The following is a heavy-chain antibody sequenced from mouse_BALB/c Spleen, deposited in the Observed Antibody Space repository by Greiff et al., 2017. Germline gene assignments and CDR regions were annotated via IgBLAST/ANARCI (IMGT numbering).Heavy chain of an antibody. CDR2: IYPYNGGT. J-gene: IGHJ4*01. V-gene: IGHV1S29*02. CDR1: GYTFTDYN. Sequence: EVQGVESGPELVKPGASVKISCKASGYTFTDYNMHWVKQSHGKSLEWIGYIYPYNGGTGYNQKFKSKATLTVDNSSSTAYMELRSLTSEDSAVYYCLYGYGYAMDYWGQGTSVTVSS. D-gene: IGHD2-2*01. CDR3: LYGYGYAMDY.